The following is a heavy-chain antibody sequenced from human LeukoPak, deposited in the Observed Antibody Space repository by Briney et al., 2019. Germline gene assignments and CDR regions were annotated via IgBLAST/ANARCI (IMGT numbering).Heavy chain of an antibody. D-gene: IGHD5-12*01. V-gene: IGHV4-39*07. CDR1: GGSISSSSYY. CDR2: IYYSGST. Sequence: PSETLSLTCTVSGGSISSSSYYWGWIRQPPGKGLEWIGSIYYSGSTYYNPSLKSRVTISVDTSKNQFSLKLSSVTAADTAVYYCASLRGYGQYYMDVWGKGTTVTASS. J-gene: IGHJ6*03. CDR3: ASLRGYGQYYMDV.